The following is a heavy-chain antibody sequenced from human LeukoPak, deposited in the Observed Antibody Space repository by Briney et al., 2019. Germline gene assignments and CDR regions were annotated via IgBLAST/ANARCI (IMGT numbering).Heavy chain of an antibody. D-gene: IGHD3-22*01. CDR1: GCALTELS. V-gene: IGHV1-24*01. Sequence: VASVKVSCKVSGCALTELSMHWVRQAPGKGLDWIGGFDPEDGETIYAQKFQGRVTMTEDTSTDTAYMELSSLRSEDTAVYYCANYDSSGYYPIFDYWGQGTLVTVPS. CDR2: FDPEDGET. J-gene: IGHJ4*02. CDR3: ANYDSSGYYPIFDY.